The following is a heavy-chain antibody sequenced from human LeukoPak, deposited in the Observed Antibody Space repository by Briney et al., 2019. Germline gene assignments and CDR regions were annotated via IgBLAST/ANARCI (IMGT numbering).Heavy chain of an antibody. CDR1: GGSFSGYY. CDR3: AREMATDPYYFDY. D-gene: IGHD5-24*01. V-gene: IGHV4-34*01. CDR2: INHSGST. J-gene: IGHJ4*02. Sequence: SETLSLTCAVYGGSFSGYYWSWIRQPPGKGLEWIGEINHSGSTNYNPSLKSRVTISVDTSKNQFSLKLSSVTAADTAVYYCAREMATDPYYFDYWGQGTLVTVSS.